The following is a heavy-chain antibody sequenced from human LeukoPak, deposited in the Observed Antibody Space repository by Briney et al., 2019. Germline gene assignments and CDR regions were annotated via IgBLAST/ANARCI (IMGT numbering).Heavy chain of an antibody. J-gene: IGHJ4*02. Sequence: ASVKVSCKASGGTFSSYAISWVRQAPGQGLEWMGWINPNSGGTNYAQKFQGRVTMTRDTSISTAYMELSRLRSDDTAVYYCARDVKYCSSTSCFPPDYWGQGTLVTVSS. D-gene: IGHD2-2*01. CDR2: INPNSGGT. V-gene: IGHV1-2*02. CDR3: ARDVKYCSSTSCFPPDY. CDR1: GGTFSSYA.